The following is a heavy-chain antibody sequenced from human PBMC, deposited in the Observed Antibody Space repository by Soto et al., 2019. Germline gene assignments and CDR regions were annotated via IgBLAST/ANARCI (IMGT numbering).Heavy chain of an antibody. CDR1: GGSISSGGYS. V-gene: IGHV4-30-2*01. CDR3: ARDRSIPYYGSGSYTYYYYGMDV. D-gene: IGHD3-10*01. Sequence: QLQLQESGSGLVKPSQTLSLTCAVSGGSISSGGYSWSWIRQPPGKGLEWIGYIYHSGSTYYNPSLKSRVTISVDRSKNQFSLKLSSVTAADTAVYYCARDRSIPYYGSGSYTYYYYGMDVWGQGTTVTVSS. J-gene: IGHJ6*02. CDR2: IYHSGST.